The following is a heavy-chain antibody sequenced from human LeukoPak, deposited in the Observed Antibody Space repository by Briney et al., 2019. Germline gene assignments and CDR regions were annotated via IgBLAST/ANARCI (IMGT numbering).Heavy chain of an antibody. V-gene: IGHV3-30*03. Sequence: GMSLRLSCAASGFTFSNYGMHWVRQAPGKGLEWVAVISDDGRTKYYADSVKGRFTVSRDNSKNTLYLQMNNLRADDTAVYYCTRDGYNGLYYDILTGYYRSYYYYMDVWGKGTTVTVSS. J-gene: IGHJ6*03. D-gene: IGHD3-9*01. CDR1: GFTFSNYG. CDR2: ISDDGRTK. CDR3: TRDGYNGLYYDILTGYYRSYYYYMDV.